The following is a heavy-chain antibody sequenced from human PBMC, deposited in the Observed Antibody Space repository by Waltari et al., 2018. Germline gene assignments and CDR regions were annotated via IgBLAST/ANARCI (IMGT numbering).Heavy chain of an antibody. CDR2: IYYSGRT. J-gene: IGHJ6*02. CDR1: GGSISSYY. V-gene: IGHV4-59*01. CDR3: ARAPTSGLYYYYGMDV. Sequence: QVQLQESGPGLVKPSETLSLTCTVSGGSISSYYWSWIRQPPGKGLEWIGYIYYSGRTNSNPSLKSRVTRSVETSKNQFSLKLSAVTAADTAEYYGARAPTSGLYYYYGMDVWGQGTTVTVSS.